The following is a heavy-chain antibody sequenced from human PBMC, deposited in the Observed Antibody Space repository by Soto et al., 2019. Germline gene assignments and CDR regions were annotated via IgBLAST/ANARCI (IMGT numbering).Heavy chain of an antibody. D-gene: IGHD1-1*01. CDR1: GYRFTNYL. V-gene: IGHV5-51*01. CDR3: ARHRGTTGTTSDQYYYYGMDV. CDR2: IYPGDSDT. J-gene: IGHJ6*02. Sequence: PGESLKISCTGSGYRFTNYLIGWVRQLPGKGLEWMGIIYPGDSDTRYSPSFQGQVTISADKSISTAYLQWSSLKASDTAMYYCARHRGTTGTTSDQYYYYGMDVWGQGTTVTVSS.